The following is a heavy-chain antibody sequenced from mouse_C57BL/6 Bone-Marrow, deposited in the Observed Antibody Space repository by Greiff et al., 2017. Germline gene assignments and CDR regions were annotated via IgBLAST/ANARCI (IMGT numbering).Heavy chain of an antibody. V-gene: IGHV5-4*01. Sequence: EVQGVESGGGLVKPGGSLKLSCAASGFTFSSYAMSWVRQTPEKRLEWVATISDGGSYTYYPDNVKGRFTISRDNAKNNLYLQMSNLTSAHTAMYYCARVLYYGLDYWGQGTTLTVSS. CDR2: ISDGGSYT. J-gene: IGHJ2*01. CDR3: ARVLYYGLDY. CDR1: GFTFSSYA. D-gene: IGHD1-1*01.